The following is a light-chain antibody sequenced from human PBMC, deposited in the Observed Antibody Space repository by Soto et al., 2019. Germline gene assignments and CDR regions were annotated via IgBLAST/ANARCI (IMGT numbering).Light chain of an antibody. Sequence: QSVLTQPPSVSGAPGQRVTISCTGSSSNIGAGYDVHWYQQLPETAPKLLFYGNSNRPSGVPDRFSGSKSGTSASLAITGLQAEDGADYYCQSYDSGLSGSRVFGGGTQLTVL. J-gene: IGLJ2*01. V-gene: IGLV1-40*01. CDR2: GNS. CDR1: SSNIGAGYD. CDR3: QSYDSGLSGSRV.